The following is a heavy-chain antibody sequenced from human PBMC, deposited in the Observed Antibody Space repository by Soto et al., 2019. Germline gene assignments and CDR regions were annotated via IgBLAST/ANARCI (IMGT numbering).Heavy chain of an antibody. CDR2: INPSDDGI. CDR3: SRVGPTYFQESSGNYDAY. Sequence: GASVKVSCKASGYTFGSYYMHWVRQAPGQGLEWMGLINPSDDGISYAQKFQGRVFMSKDTSTSTVYMELSSLRSDDTAVYYCSRVGPTYFQESSGNYDAYW. J-gene: IGHJ4*01. CDR1: GYTFGSYY. D-gene: IGHD3-22*01. V-gene: IGHV1-46*03.